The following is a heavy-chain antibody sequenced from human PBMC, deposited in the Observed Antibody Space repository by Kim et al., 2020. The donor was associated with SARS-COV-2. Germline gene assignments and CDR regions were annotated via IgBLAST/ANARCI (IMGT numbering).Heavy chain of an antibody. J-gene: IGHJ4*02. D-gene: IGHD2-15*01. CDR3: ASPLYCSGGSCYL. Sequence: WVRQAPGRGLEWVAVIWYDGSKTFYADSVKGRFTISRDNSKNTLYLQMNSLRAEDTAVYYCASPLYCSGGSCYLWGQGTLVTVSS. CDR2: IWYDGSKT. V-gene: IGHV3-33*01.